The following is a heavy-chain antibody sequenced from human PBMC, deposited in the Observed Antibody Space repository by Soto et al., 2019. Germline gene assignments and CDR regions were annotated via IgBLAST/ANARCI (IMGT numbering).Heavy chain of an antibody. Sequence: ASVKVSCKASGYTFTSYGISWVRQAPGQGLEWMGWISAYNGNTNYAQKLQGRVTMTTDTSTSTAYMELRSLRSDDTAVYYCARDIRHSSGWYIIFDYWGQGTLVTVSS. CDR2: ISAYNGNT. V-gene: IGHV1-18*01. J-gene: IGHJ4*02. D-gene: IGHD6-19*01. CDR1: GYTFTSYG. CDR3: ARDIRHSSGWYIIFDY.